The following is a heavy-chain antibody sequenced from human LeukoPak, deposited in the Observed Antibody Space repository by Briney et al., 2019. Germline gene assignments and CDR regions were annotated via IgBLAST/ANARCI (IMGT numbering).Heavy chain of an antibody. CDR1: GFTFSDYY. V-gene: IGHV3-11*03. Sequence: GGSLRLSCAASGFTFSDYYMSWIRQAPGKGLEWVSYISSSSSYTNYGDSVKGRFTISRDDSKNTVDLQMNSLRVEDTAVYYCAMRGNTWYDCWGQGTLVTVSS. CDR3: AMRGNTWYDC. D-gene: IGHD6-13*01. CDR2: ISSSSSYT. J-gene: IGHJ4*02.